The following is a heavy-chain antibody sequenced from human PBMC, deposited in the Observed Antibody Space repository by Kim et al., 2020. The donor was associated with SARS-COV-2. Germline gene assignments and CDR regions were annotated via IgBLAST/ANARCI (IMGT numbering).Heavy chain of an antibody. V-gene: IGHV3-33*01. CDR3: ARGTVRGVSLDY. CDR1: GFTFSSYG. D-gene: IGHD3-10*01. CDR2: IWYDGSNK. J-gene: IGHJ4*02. Sequence: GGSLRLSCAASGFTFSSYGMHWVRQAPGKGLEWVAVIWYDGSNKYYADSVKGRFTISRDNSKNTLYLQMNSLRAEDTAVYYCARGTVRGVSLDYWGQGTLVTVSS.